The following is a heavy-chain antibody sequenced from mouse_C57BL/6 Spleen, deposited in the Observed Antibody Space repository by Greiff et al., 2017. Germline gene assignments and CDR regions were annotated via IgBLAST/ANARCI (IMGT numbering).Heavy chain of an antibody. CDR2: IDPSDSYT. D-gene: IGHD2-4*01. CDR1: GYTFTSYW. J-gene: IGHJ2*01. CDR3: ARGSDYAGNY. V-gene: IGHV1-69*01. Sequence: QVQLQQPGAELVMPGASVKLSCKASGYTFTSYWMHWVKQRPGQGLEWIGEIDPSDSYTNYNQKFKGKSTLTVDKSSSTAYMQLSSLTSEDSAVYYCARGSDYAGNYWGQGTTLTVSS.